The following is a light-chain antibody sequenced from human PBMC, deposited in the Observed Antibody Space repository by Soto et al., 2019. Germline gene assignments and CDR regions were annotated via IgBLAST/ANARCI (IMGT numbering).Light chain of an antibody. V-gene: IGKV1-39*01. J-gene: IGKJ5*01. CDR1: QSISTY. CDR3: QQSYSTPIT. Sequence: EIQMTRSPCSLSASVGDRGTITFLASQSISTYLNWFQQKPGKAPNLLIYAASSLQSGVPSRFSGSGSGTDFTLTISSLQPEDFATYYCQQSYSTPITFGQGTRLAI. CDR2: AAS.